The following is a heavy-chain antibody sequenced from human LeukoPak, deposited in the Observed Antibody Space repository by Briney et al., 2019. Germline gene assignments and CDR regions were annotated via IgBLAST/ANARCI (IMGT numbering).Heavy chain of an antibody. V-gene: IGHV3-48*03. CDR1: GFTFSSYE. CDR3: ARDSGWKNFDY. J-gene: IGHJ4*02. D-gene: IGHD6-19*01. Sequence: PGGSLRPSCAASGFTFSSYEMTWVRQAPGKGLEWISYISSSGSTIYYADSVKGRFTISRDNARNSLYLQMNSLRAEDTAVYYCARDSGWKNFDYWGQGTLVTVSS. CDR2: ISSSGSTI.